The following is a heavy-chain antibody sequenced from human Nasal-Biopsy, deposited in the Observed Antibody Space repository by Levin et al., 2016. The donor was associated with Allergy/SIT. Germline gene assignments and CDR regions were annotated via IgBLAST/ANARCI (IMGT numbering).Heavy chain of an antibody. D-gene: IGHD4-17*01. J-gene: IGHJ6*02. V-gene: IGHV1-69*13. CDR3: AISGEPFDYGDYDFHYYGMDV. CDR1: GGTFSSSG. Sequence: SVKVSCKASGGTFSSSGISWVRQAPGQGLEWMGGIIPIFGTGEYAQKFQGRVTISADESTSTAYMELSSLRSEDTAVYYCAISGEPFDYGDYDFHYYGMDVWGQGTTVTVSS. CDR2: IIPIFGTG.